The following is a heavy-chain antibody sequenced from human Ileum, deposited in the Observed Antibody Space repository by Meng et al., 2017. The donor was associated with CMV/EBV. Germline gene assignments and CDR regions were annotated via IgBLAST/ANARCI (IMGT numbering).Heavy chain of an antibody. CDR2: FYSSDTY. CDR1: CGSVNNYY. V-gene: IGHV4-4*07. D-gene: IGHD1-26*01. J-gene: IGHJ4*02. Sequence: QVHCEDWGPGLCEPSGPLSLTCTVACGSVNNYYWSWIRQSAGKGLEWIGRFYSSDTYNYHPSLDSRVTMSLDTSKNQFSLNLRSVTAADTATYYCARGPGASTREGFDYWGLGTLVTVSS. CDR3: ARGPGASTREGFDY.